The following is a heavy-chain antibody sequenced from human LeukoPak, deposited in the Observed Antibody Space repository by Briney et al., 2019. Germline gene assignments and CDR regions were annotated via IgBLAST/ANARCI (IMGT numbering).Heavy chain of an antibody. V-gene: IGHV3-7*04. D-gene: IGHD3-10*01. CDR2: IKQDGSEK. J-gene: IGHJ4*02. Sequence: PGGSLRLSCAASGFTFGSYWMSWVRQAPGKGLEWVANIKQDGSEKYYVDSVKGRFSISRDNAKNSLHLQMNSLRAEDTAVYYCARYGLSGTHDSWGQGTLVTVSS. CDR1: GFTFGSYW. CDR3: ARYGLSGTHDS.